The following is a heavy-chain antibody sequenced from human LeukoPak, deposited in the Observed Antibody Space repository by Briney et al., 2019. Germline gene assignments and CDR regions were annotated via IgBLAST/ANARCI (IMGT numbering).Heavy chain of an antibody. CDR2: IYYSGST. D-gene: IGHD4-17*01. CDR3: ARHNGDFYFDY. CDR1: GYSISSGVYY. J-gene: IGHJ4*02. V-gene: IGHV4-39*01. Sequence: SETLSLTCAVSGYSISSGVYYWGWIRQPPGKGLEWIGSIYYSGSTYYNPSLKSRATISVDTSKNQFSLKLSSVTAADTAVYYCARHNGDFYFDYWGQGTLVTVSS.